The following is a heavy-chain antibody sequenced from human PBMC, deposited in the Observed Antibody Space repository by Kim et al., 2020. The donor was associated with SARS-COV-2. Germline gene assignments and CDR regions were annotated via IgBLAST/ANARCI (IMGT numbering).Heavy chain of an antibody. CDR3: SSALGP. J-gene: IGHJ5*02. V-gene: IGHV4-4*07. CDR2: IYTSGRT. D-gene: IGHD3-16*02. CDR1: GDSLSSDY. Sequence: SETLSLTCTVSGDSLSSDYWSWNRQPAGKGLECIGRIYTSGRTNYNPSLQSRVTMSVDMSKNQFSLKLSSVTAADTALYSCSSALGPWGQETLVPVSS.